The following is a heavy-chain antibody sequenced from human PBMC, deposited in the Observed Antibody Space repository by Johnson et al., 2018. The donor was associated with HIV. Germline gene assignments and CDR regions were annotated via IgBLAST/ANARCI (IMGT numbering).Heavy chain of an antibody. V-gene: IGHV3-15*01. D-gene: IGHD1-26*01. CDR1: GFTFSNAW. CDR3: AKGWGRGTFSTDDSFDI. J-gene: IGHJ3*02. Sequence: VQLVESGGGLGQPGGSLRLSCAASGFTFSNAWMNWVRQAPGKGLEWVGRIKSKTDGGTTDYAAPVKGRFTISRDDSKNTLYLQMNSLKTEDTAGYYCAKGWGRGTFSTDDSFDIWGQGTMVTVSS. CDR2: IKSKTDGGTT.